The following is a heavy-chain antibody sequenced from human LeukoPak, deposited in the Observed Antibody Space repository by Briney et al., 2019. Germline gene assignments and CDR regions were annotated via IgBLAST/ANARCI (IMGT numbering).Heavy chain of an antibody. CDR1: GFTASSNY. J-gene: IGHJ4*02. D-gene: IGHD4-17*01. CDR3: ARGPLDYGDYTFDY. V-gene: IGHV3-66*02. CDR2: IYSGGST. Sequence: PGGSLRLSCAASGFTASSNYMSWVRQAPGKGLEWVSVIYSGGSTYCADSVKGRFTISRDNSKNTLYLQMNSLRAEDTAVYYCARGPLDYGDYTFDYWGQGTLVTVSS.